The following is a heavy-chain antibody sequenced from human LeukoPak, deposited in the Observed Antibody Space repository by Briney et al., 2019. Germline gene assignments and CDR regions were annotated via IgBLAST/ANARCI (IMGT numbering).Heavy chain of an antibody. D-gene: IGHD3-22*01. CDR2: IYSSGST. Sequence: SETLSLTCAVYGGSFSGYYWSWIRQPPGKGLEWIGNIYSSGSTYYNASLQSRVTISIDTSKNQFSLRLSSVTAADTAVYYCARASYSYDISGWVPFDYWGQGTLVTVSS. CDR1: GGSFSGYY. J-gene: IGHJ4*02. CDR3: ARASYSYDISGWVPFDY. V-gene: IGHV4-34*01.